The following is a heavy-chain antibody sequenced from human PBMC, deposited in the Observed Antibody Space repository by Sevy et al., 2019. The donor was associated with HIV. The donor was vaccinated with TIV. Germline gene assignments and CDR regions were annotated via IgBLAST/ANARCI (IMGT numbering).Heavy chain of an antibody. Sequence: GGSLRLSCAASGFTFSSYAMSWVRQAPGKGLEWVSAISGSGGSTYYADSVKGRFTISRDNSKNTLYLQMNSLRAEDTAVYSCAKDAPDTMIVVVSQFGASDAFDIWGQGTMVTVSS. CDR1: GFTFSSYA. V-gene: IGHV3-23*01. CDR2: ISGSGGST. J-gene: IGHJ3*02. D-gene: IGHD3-22*01. CDR3: AKDAPDTMIVVVSQFGASDAFDI.